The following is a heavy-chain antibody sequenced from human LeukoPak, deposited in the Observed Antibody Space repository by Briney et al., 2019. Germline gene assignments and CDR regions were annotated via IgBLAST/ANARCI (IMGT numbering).Heavy chain of an antibody. CDR3: ARSSRELGGYAPWELMPPFDY. D-gene: IGHD1-7*01. CDR2: ISTSSSYI. V-gene: IGHV3-21*01. Sequence: GGSLRLSCAASGFTFSSYSMNWVRQAPGKGLEWVSSISTSSSYIYYADSVKGRITISRDNARKSLYLQMNSLRAEDTAVYYCARSSRELGGYAPWELMPPFDYWGQGTLVTVSS. CDR1: GFTFSSYS. J-gene: IGHJ4*02.